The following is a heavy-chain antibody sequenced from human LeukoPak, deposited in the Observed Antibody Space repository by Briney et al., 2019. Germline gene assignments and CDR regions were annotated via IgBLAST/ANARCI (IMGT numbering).Heavy chain of an antibody. CDR1: GGSFSGYY. V-gene: IGHV4-34*01. CDR3: ARLPTDLLAFDY. J-gene: IGHJ4*02. CDR2: INHSGST. Sequence: SETLSLTCAVYGGSFSGYYWSWIRQPPGKGLEWIGEINHSGSTNYNPSLKSRVTISVDTSKNQFSLRLSSVTAADTAVYYCARLPTDLLAFDYWGQGTLVTVSS. D-gene: IGHD2-8*02.